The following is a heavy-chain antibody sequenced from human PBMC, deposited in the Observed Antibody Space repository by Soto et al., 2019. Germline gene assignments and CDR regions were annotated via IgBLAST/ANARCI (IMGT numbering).Heavy chain of an antibody. Sequence: GGSLGLSCAASGFTVSSNYMSWFRQAPGKGLEWVSVIYSGGRPYYADYVKGRFTISRDTSKNTLYLQMNSLRAEDTAVYYRPRDRKPGGGYDSSYGMDVWGQGTTVTVSS. J-gene: IGHJ6*02. D-gene: IGHD5-12*01. V-gene: IGHV3-66*01. CDR3: PRDRKPGGGYDSSYGMDV. CDR2: IYSGGRP. CDR1: GFTVSSNY.